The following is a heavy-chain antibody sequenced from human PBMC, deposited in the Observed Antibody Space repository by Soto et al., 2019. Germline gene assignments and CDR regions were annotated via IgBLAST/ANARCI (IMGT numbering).Heavy chain of an antibody. CDR1: GFTFSSYG. CDR3: ASDGGSGYDF. CDR2: IWYDGSNK. J-gene: IGHJ4*02. Sequence: QVQLVESGGGVVQPGRSLRLSCAASGFTFSSYGMHWVRQAPGKGLEWVAVIWYDGSNKYYADSVKGRFTISRDNSKNTVYLQMNSLRAEDTAVYYCASDGGSGYDFWGQGTLVTVSS. D-gene: IGHD5-12*01. V-gene: IGHV3-33*01.